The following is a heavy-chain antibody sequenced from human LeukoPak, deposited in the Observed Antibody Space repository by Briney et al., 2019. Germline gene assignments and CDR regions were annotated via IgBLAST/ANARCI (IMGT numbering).Heavy chain of an antibody. CDR1: GGSFSGYY. Sequence: SETLSLTCAVYGGSFSGYYWSWIRQPPGKGLERIGEINHSGSTNYNPSLKSRVTISVDTSKNQFSLKLSSVTAADTAVYYCARAVYSPPYFDYWGQGTLVTVSS. CDR3: ARAVYSPPYFDY. CDR2: INHSGST. V-gene: IGHV4-34*01. D-gene: IGHD2-21*01. J-gene: IGHJ4*02.